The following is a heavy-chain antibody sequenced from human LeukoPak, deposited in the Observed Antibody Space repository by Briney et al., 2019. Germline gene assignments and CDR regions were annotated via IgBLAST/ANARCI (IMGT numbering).Heavy chain of an antibody. D-gene: IGHD4-17*01. Sequence: SETLSLTCTVSGGSISSYYWSWIRQPPGKGLEWIGYIYYSGSTNYNPSLKGRVTISVDTSKNQFSLKLSSVTAADTAVYYCARDDYAGVDYWGQGTLVTVSS. CDR1: GGSISSYY. J-gene: IGHJ4*02. CDR3: ARDDYAGVDY. V-gene: IGHV4-59*01. CDR2: IYYSGST.